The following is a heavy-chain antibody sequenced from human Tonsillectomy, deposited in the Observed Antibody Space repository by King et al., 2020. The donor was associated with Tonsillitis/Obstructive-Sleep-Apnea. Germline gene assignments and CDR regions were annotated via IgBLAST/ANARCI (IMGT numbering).Heavy chain of an antibody. Sequence: VQLVESGGGLVQPGGSLRLSCAASGFTFSSYWMSWVRQAPGKGLEWVANIKQDGSEKYYVDSVKGRFTISRDNAKNSLYLQMNSLRAEDTAVYYCARGGGTWAEDYFDYWGQGTLVTVSS. CDR1: GFTFSSYW. CDR2: IKQDGSEK. D-gene: IGHD1-1*01. V-gene: IGHV3-7*01. J-gene: IGHJ4*02. CDR3: ARGGGTWAEDYFDY.